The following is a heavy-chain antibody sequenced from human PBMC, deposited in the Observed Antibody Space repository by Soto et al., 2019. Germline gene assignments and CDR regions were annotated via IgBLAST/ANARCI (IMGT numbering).Heavy chain of an antibody. CDR3: ARGKRYTNDY. J-gene: IGHJ4*02. Sequence: ASVKVSCKASGYTFSNHDINCVRQATGQGLEWMGWMSPNRGRTGYAQKFQGRVTMIRNTSSSTAYMELSSLRSDDTAVYYCARGKRYTNDYWGQGTLVTVSS. V-gene: IGHV1-8*01. CDR2: MSPNRGRT. D-gene: IGHD2-2*02. CDR1: GYTFSNHD.